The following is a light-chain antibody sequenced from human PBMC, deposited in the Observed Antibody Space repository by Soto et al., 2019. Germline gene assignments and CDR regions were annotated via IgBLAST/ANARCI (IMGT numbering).Light chain of an antibody. CDR1: SSNIGAGYD. CDR2: GNN. Sequence: QSALTQPPSVSGAPGQRVTISCTGSSSNIGAGYDVHWYQQLPGTAPKLLMFGNNNRPSGVPDRFSGSKPGTSASLAITGLQADDGADYYCQSYDRSLSGYVFGTGTKVTVL. J-gene: IGLJ1*01. CDR3: QSYDRSLSGYV. V-gene: IGLV1-40*01.